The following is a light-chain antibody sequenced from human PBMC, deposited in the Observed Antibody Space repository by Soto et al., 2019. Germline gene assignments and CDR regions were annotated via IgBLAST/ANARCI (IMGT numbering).Light chain of an antibody. V-gene: IGKV1-5*03. Sequence: DIQMTQSPSTLSASVGDRVTITCRASQSISSWLAWYQQKPGKAPKLLIYKASSLESGVPSRFSGSGSGTELTLTISSLQPDEFATYYCQQYNSYSMYTFGQGPKLEIK. CDR2: KAS. CDR3: QQYNSYSMYT. J-gene: IGKJ2*01. CDR1: QSISSW.